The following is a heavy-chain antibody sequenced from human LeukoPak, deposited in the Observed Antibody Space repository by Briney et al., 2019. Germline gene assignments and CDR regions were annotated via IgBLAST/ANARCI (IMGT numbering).Heavy chain of an antibody. J-gene: IGHJ4*02. D-gene: IGHD3-3*02. CDR3: AREEILARIRSFDY. CDR1: GYTFTSYY. V-gene: IGHV1-46*01. CDR2: INTIGGST. Sequence: ASVKVSCKVSGYTFTSYYMHWVRQPHGRGNEWMGIINTIGGSTSYERTCQGRGTITRQTSPSTSYTERRSPRSEGTAVYYCAREEILARIRSFDYWGQGTLVTVSS.